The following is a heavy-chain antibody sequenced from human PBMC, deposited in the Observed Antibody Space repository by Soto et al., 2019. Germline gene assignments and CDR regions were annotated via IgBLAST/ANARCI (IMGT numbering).Heavy chain of an antibody. J-gene: IGHJ4*02. CDR3: AKGSRMWTPDY. V-gene: IGHV1-3*01. Sequence: GAAVKVSCKASGYTFTDYAIHCVRQAPGQRLEWMGWIAPGNGNTKYSQNFQGRVTITRDTSATTAYMELSSLRSEDTAVYYCAKGSRMWTPDYWGQGTLVTVSS. CDR2: IAPGNGNT. CDR1: GYTFTDYA. D-gene: IGHD2-21*01.